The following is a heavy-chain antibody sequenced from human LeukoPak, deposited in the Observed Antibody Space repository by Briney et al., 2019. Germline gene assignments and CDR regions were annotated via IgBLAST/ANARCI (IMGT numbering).Heavy chain of an antibody. CDR1: GGSFSGYY. CDR3: ARGKVVAGTPGQNSWDY. Sequence: HPSETLSLTCAVYGGSFSGYYWSWIRQPPGKGLEWIGEINHSGSTNYNPSLKSRVTISVDTSKNQFSLKLSSVTAADTAVYYCARGKVVAGTPGQNSWDYWGQGTLVTVSS. J-gene: IGHJ4*02. CDR2: INHSGST. V-gene: IGHV4-34*01. D-gene: IGHD6-19*01.